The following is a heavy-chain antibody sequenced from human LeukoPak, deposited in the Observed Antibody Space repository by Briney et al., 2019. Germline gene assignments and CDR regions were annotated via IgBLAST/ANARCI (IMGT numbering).Heavy chain of an antibody. CDR1: GFTFSSYG. Sequence: GRSLKLSCAASGFTFSSYGMHWVRYAPGKCLEWVAVISYDGSNKYYADSVKGRFTISRDNSKNTLYLQMNSLRAEDTAVYYCAKDYDGVGDYWGQGTLVTVSS. J-gene: IGHJ4*02. CDR2: ISYDGSNK. D-gene: IGHD3-16*01. CDR3: AKDYDGVGDY. V-gene: IGHV3-30*18.